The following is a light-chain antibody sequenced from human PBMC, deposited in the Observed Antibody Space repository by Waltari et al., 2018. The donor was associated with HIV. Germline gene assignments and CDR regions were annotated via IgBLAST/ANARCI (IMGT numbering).Light chain of an antibody. CDR3: HVWENSIDEYV. CDR1: NMESKN. J-gene: IGLJ1*01. CDR2: DDS. V-gene: IGLV3-21*02. Sequence: SYVLTQPASVSAAPGQKANVTCGRDNMESKNVHWYQQKAGKAPILVLYDDSDRPSGIPERFSGFNFGNTATLTISRVEAGDEADYYCHVWENSIDEYVFGTGTKVTV.